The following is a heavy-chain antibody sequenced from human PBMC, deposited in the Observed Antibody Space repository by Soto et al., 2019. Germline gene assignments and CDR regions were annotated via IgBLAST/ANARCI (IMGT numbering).Heavy chain of an antibody. CDR2: ISYDGGNK. CDR1: GFTFSNYG. Sequence: QVQLVESGGGVVQPGRSLRLSCAASGFTFSNYGMHWVRQAPGKGLEWVAVISYDGGNKFYEDSVKGRFTISRDNSKNTLYLQMNSLRAEDTAVYYCAKDLSYASGSNSLYGMDVWGQGTTVTVSS. V-gene: IGHV3-30*18. J-gene: IGHJ6*02. CDR3: AKDLSYASGSNSLYGMDV. D-gene: IGHD3-10*01.